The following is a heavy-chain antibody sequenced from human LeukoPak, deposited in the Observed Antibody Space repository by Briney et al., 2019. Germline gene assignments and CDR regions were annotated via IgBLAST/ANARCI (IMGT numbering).Heavy chain of an antibody. CDR3: AREPTYSSSWHTSCDY. Sequence: PGGSLRLSCAASGFTFSSYGMSWVRQAPGKGLEWVSAISGSGGSTYYADSVKGRFTISRDNAKGSLYPQMDSLRAEDTAVYFCAREPTYSSSWHTSCDYWGQGTLVTVSS. V-gene: IGHV3-23*01. J-gene: IGHJ4*02. D-gene: IGHD6-13*01. CDR2: ISGSGGST. CDR1: GFTFSSYG.